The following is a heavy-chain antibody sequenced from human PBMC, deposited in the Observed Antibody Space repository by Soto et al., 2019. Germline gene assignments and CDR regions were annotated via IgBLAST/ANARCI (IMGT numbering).Heavy chain of an antibody. J-gene: IGHJ6*02. D-gene: IGHD6-25*01. V-gene: IGHV1-69*13. Sequence: GASVKVSCKASGGTFSSYAISWVRQAPGQGLEWMGGIIPIFGTANYAQKFQGRVTITADESTSTAYMELSSLRSEDTAVYYCASEPIPAPPYYYYYGMDVWGQGTTVTVSS. CDR1: GGTFSSYA. CDR2: IIPIFGTA. CDR3: ASEPIPAPPYYYYYGMDV.